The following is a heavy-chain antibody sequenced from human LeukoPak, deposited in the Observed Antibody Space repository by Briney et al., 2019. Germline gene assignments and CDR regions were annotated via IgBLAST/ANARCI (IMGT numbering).Heavy chain of an antibody. J-gene: IGHJ4*02. V-gene: IGHV4-59*01. CDR1: GGSISSYY. CDR3: ARVSSEAAAGPRKYYFDY. D-gene: IGHD6-13*01. CDR2: IYYSGST. Sequence: SETLSLTCTVSGGSISSYYWSWIRLPPGKGLEWIGYIYYSGSTNYNPSLKSRVTISVDTSKNQFSLKLSSVTAADTAVYYCARVSSEAAAGPRKYYFDYWGQGTLVTVSS.